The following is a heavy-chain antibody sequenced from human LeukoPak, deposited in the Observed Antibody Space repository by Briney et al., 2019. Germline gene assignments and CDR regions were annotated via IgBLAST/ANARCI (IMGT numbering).Heavy chain of an antibody. D-gene: IGHD3-22*01. CDR2: VYYSGST. CDR3: ARSPGNYYDSSGYPLGHYYFDY. J-gene: IGHJ4*02. CDR1: GGSISSGGYY. V-gene: IGHV4-31*03. Sequence: SETLSLTCTVSGGSISSGGYYWGWIRQHPGEGLEWIGYVYYSGSTYYNPSLKSRVTISVDTSKNQFSLKLSSVTAADTAVYYCARSPGNYYDSSGYPLGHYYFDYWGQGTLVTVSS.